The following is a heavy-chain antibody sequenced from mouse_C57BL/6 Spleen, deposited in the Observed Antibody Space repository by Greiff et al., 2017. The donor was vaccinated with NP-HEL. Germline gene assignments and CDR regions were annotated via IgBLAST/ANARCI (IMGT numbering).Heavy chain of an antibody. CDR1: GYTFTTYP. D-gene: IGHD2-2*01. CDR2: FHPYNDDT. J-gene: IGHJ4*01. CDR3: ARGGLHYYYAMDY. Sequence: VKLLESGAELVKPGASVKMSCKASGYTFTTYPIEWMKQNHGKSLEWIGNFHPYNDDTKYNEKFKGKATLTVEKSSSTVYLELSRLTSDDSAVYYCARGGLHYYYAMDYWGQGTSVTVSS. V-gene: IGHV1-47*01.